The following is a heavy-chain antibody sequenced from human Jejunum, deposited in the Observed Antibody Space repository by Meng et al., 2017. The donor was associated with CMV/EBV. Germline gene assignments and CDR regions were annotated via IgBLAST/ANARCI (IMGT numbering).Heavy chain of an antibody. CDR3: ARERQLELDAFDI. Sequence: SGFTFSRDTMHWIRHAPGKGLEWVALVSHDGKNKYYGDSVKGRFTVSRDNSKNTLDLQMNSLRVGDTAMYYCARERQLELDAFDIWGQRTRVTVSS. CDR2: VSHDGKNK. V-gene: IGHV3-30*04. J-gene: IGHJ3*02. CDR1: GFTFSRDT. D-gene: IGHD1-1*01.